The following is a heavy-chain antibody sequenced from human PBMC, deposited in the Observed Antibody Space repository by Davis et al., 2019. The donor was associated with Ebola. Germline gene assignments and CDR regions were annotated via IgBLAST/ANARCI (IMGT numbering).Heavy chain of an antibody. Sequence: MPGGSLRLSCTVSGGSISSYYWGWIRQPPGKGLEWIGSIYYSGSTYYNPSLKSRVTISVDTSKNQFSLKLSSVTAADTAVYYCARLDRGELLLAFDIWGQGTMVTVSS. J-gene: IGHJ3*02. CDR3: ARLDRGELLLAFDI. V-gene: IGHV4-39*01. CDR1: GGSISSYY. CDR2: IYYSGST. D-gene: IGHD1-26*01.